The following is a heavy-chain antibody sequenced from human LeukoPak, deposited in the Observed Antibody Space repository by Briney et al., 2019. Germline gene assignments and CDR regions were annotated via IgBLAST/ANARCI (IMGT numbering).Heavy chain of an antibody. Sequence: SETLSLTCAVYGGSFSGYYWSWIRQPPGKGLEWIGEINHSGSTNYNPSLKSRVTISVDTSKNQSSLKLSSVTAADTAVYYCARAVAVRYYYYGMDVWGQGTTVTVSS. CDR1: GGSFSGYY. CDR2: INHSGST. CDR3: ARAVAVRYYYYGMDV. J-gene: IGHJ6*02. D-gene: IGHD6-19*01. V-gene: IGHV4-34*01.